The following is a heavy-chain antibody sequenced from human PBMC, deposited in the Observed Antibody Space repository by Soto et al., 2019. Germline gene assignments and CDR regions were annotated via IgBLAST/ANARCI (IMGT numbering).Heavy chain of an antibody. Sequence: GESLKISCKGSEYSFTNYWIGWVRQMPGKGLEWMGLVQPGESHIRYSPSFQGQVTISADKSISTAYLQWSSLKASDTAMYYCARTSSTWYMDVWGRGTTVTVS. CDR1: EYSFTNYW. J-gene: IGHJ6*02. D-gene: IGHD6-13*01. CDR3: ARTSSTWYMDV. CDR2: VQPGESHI. V-gene: IGHV5-51*01.